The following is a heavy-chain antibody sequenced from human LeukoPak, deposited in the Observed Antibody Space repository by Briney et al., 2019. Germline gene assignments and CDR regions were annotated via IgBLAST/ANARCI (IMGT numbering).Heavy chain of an antibody. CDR1: GYTFTSYA. V-gene: IGHV1-3*01. J-gene: IGHJ4*02. CDR2: INAGNGNT. Sequence: ASVKVSCKASGYTFTSYAMHWVRQAPGQRLEWMGWINAGNGNTKYSQKFQGRVTITRDTSTSTAYMELSSLRSEDTAVYYCAREKEYSSSSGVGYWGQGTLVTVSS. D-gene: IGHD6-6*01. CDR3: AREKEYSSSSGVGY.